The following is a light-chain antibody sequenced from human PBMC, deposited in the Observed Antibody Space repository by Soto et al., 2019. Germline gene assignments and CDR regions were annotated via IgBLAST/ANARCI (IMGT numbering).Light chain of an antibody. V-gene: IGLV2-14*03. CDR3: SSYTSSSTWL. CDR2: EVS. J-gene: IGLJ3*02. CDR1: SSDVGAYNY. Sequence: QSALTQPASVSGSRGQSITISCTGTSSDVGAYNYVSRYQQHPGKAPKLMIYEVSNRPSGVSNRFSGSKSANTASLTISGLQAGDEADSYCSSYTSSSTWLFGGGTKLSVL.